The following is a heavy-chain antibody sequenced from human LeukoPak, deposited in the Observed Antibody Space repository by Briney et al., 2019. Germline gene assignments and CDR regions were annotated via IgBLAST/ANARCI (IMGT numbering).Heavy chain of an antibody. CDR3: ARAVGNCGDFDY. Sequence: PGRSLRLSCAASGFTFSSYGMHWVRQAPGKGLEWVAVISDDGSNKYYADSVKGRFTISRDNSKNTLYLQMNSLRAEDTAVYYCARAVGNCGDFDYWGQGTMVTVSS. D-gene: IGHD4-23*01. J-gene: IGHJ4*02. V-gene: IGHV3-30*03. CDR2: ISDDGSNK. CDR1: GFTFSSYG.